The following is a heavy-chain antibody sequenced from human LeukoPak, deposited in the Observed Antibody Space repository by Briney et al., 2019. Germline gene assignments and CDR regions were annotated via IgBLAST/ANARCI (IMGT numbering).Heavy chain of an antibody. CDR2: IIPILGIA. Sequence: ASVKVSCKASGGTFSSYAISWVRQAPGQGLEWMGRIIPILGIANYAQKFQGRVTITADKSTSTAYMELSSLRSEDTAVHYCARPLYYYGMDVWGQGTTVTVSS. J-gene: IGHJ6*02. CDR3: ARPLYYYGMDV. CDR1: GGTFSSYA. V-gene: IGHV1-69*04.